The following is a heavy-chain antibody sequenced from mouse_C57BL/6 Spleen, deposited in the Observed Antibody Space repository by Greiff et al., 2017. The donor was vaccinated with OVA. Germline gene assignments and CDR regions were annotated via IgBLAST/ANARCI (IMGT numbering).Heavy chain of an antibody. CDR1: GFTFSSYT. Sequence: DVMLVESGGGLVKPGGSLKLSCAASGFTFSSYTMSWVRQTPEKRLEWVATISGGGGNTYYPDSVKGRFTISRDNAKNTLYLQMSSLRSEDTALYYCARHVYYGNNYAMDYWGQGTSVTVSS. CDR3: ARHVYYGNNYAMDY. CDR2: ISGGGGNT. J-gene: IGHJ4*01. D-gene: IGHD2-1*01. V-gene: IGHV5-9*01.